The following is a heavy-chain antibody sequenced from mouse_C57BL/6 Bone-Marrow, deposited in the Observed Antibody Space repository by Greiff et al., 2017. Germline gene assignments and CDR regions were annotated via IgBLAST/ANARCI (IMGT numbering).Heavy chain of an antibody. CDR1: GFSFNTYA. Sequence: EVQLQQSGGGLVQPKGSLKLSCAASGFSFNTYAMNWVRQAPGKGLEWVARIRSKSNNYATYYADSVKDRFTISRDDSEIMLYLQMNNLKTEDTAMYYCVRHTTVVANYAMDYWGQGTSVTVSS. D-gene: IGHD1-1*01. CDR3: VRHTTVVANYAMDY. V-gene: IGHV10-1*01. J-gene: IGHJ4*01. CDR2: IRSKSNNYAT.